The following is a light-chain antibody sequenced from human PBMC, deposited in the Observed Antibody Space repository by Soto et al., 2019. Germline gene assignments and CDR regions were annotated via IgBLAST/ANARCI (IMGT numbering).Light chain of an antibody. CDR1: QIISSL. CDR2: TAT. J-gene: IGKJ1*01. V-gene: IGKV1-5*03. CDR3: RQHNNYYWT. Sequence: THMTQSPSTLSASVGDRITITCPASQIISSLLAWHQKKPEKAPKLLNDTATMLGRGVPSRCSGRGSGTEFTIISSILQDDFATYYYRQHNNYYWTFGQGTKVDIK.